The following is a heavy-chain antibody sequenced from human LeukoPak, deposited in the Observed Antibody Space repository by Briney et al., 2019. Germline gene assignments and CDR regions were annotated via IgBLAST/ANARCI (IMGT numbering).Heavy chain of an antibody. J-gene: IGHJ4*02. CDR1: GFTFSSYA. Sequence: GGSLRLSXAASGFTFSSYAMSWVRQAPGKGLEWVSAISGSGGSTYYADSVKGRFTISRDNSKNTLYLQMNSLRAEDTAVYYCAKASDIVVVVAASFDYWGQGTLVTVSS. V-gene: IGHV3-23*01. CDR2: ISGSGGST. D-gene: IGHD2-15*01. CDR3: AKASDIVVVVAASFDY.